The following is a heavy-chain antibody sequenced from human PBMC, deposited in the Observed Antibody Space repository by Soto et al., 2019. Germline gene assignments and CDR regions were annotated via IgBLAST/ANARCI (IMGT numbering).Heavy chain of an antibody. CDR3: ARTIGSYPIGRDS. J-gene: IGHJ4*02. CDR1: GFSLNSRGMS. V-gene: IGHV2-70*01. Sequence: SGPTLVNPTQTLTLTCIFSGFSLNSRGMSVTCIRQPPGKALEWLALIVWDDDVYYSTSLKTRLTISRDTSKKLVVLIMTHMDPLETARYYCARTIGSYPIGRDSWGQGTMVNVSS. D-gene: IGHD1-26*01. CDR2: IVWDDDV.